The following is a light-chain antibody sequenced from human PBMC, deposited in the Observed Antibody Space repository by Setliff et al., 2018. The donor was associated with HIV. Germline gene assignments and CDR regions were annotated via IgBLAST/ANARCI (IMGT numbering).Light chain of an antibody. CDR3: QQLKAYPLT. CDR2: GAT. Sequence: IQLTQSPSFLSASVGDRVTITCRASQGISSHLAWYQQKPGKAPKLLIYGATTLHSGVPSRFSGSGSGTEFALTISSLQPEDFTIYYCQQLKAYPLTFGGGTKVDIK. CDR1: QGISSH. J-gene: IGKJ4*01. V-gene: IGKV1-9*01.